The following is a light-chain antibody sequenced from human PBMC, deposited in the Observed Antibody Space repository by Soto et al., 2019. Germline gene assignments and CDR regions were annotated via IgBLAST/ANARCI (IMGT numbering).Light chain of an antibody. Sequence: DIQMTQSPSSLSASVGDRVTITCRASQTISSYLNWYKHKPGKAPNLLIYAASSLQSGVPSRFSGSGSGTDFTLTISSLKPEDFETYYCQQSYSIPHTVGQGTRLEIK. CDR3: QQSYSIPHT. V-gene: IGKV1-39*01. CDR1: QTISSY. CDR2: AAS. J-gene: IGKJ5*01.